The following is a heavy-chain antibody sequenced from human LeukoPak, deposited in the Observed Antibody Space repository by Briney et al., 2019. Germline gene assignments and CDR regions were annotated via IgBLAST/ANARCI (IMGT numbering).Heavy chain of an antibody. D-gene: IGHD2-15*01. J-gene: IGHJ4*02. CDR3: ARVGWSGDIIQYYFDY. CDR1: GFTSSDYY. Sequence: GGSLRLSCAASGFTSSDYYMSWIRQAPGKGLEWVSYISSSSSYTNYADSVKGRFTISRDNAKNSLYLQMNSLRAEDTAVYYCARVGWSGDIIQYYFDYWDQGTLVTVSS. CDR2: ISSSSSYT. V-gene: IGHV3-11*06.